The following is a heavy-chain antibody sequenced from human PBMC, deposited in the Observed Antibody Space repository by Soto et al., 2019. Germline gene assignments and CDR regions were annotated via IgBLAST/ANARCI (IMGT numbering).Heavy chain of an antibody. CDR1: GHTFTSYG. CDR2: ISAYNGNT. J-gene: IGHJ6*03. V-gene: IGHV1-18*01. Sequence: ASVKVSCKASGHTFTSYGISWVRQAPGQGLEWMGWISAYNGNTNYAQKLQGRVTMTTDTSTSTAYMELRSLRSDDTAVYYCARDAAAWRDYYYYMDVWGKGTTVTVSS. CDR3: ARDAAAWRDYYYYMDV. D-gene: IGHD6-13*01.